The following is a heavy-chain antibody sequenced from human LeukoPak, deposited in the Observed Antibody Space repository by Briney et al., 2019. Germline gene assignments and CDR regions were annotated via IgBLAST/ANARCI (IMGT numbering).Heavy chain of an antibody. V-gene: IGHV3-33*01. CDR3: VRGGLSFYYYAMDV. CDR1: GFSFSTYG. J-gene: IGHJ6*02. Sequence: GGSLRLSCAASGFSFSTYGMHWVRQAPGKGLEWVAMIWYDASGQHYADSVKGRFTISGDNSKNTLYLQMNSLRAEDTAVYYGVRGGLSFYYYAMDVWGQGTTVTVSS. D-gene: IGHD3-10*01. CDR2: IWYDASGQ.